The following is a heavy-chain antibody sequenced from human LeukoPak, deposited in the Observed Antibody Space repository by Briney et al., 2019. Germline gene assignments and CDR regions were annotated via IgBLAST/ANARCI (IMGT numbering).Heavy chain of an antibody. J-gene: IGHJ4*02. CDR3: AKDMGSRATNFDC. CDR1: REMFAFYW. V-gene: IGHV5-51*01. CDR2: IWPEDSDT. D-gene: IGHD1-26*01. Sequence: GESLKISCKVSREMFAFYWIAWVRQMPGKGLECVGIIWPEDSDTRYSPSFRGQVTISADKSIRTAFLQWNSLRAEDTAVYYCAKDMGSRATNFDCWGQGILVSVSS.